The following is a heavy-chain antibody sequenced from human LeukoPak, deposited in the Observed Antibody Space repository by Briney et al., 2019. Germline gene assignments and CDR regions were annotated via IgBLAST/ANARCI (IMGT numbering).Heavy chain of an antibody. V-gene: IGHV4-39*07. CDR1: GGSISSSRYY. CDR2: ISYSGST. CDR3: ARLSNDYGDYRDAFDI. Sequence: KASETLSLTCTVSGGSISSSRYYWGWIRQPPGKGLDWIGSISYSGSTYYNSSLKSRLTISVDTSKNQFSLRLSSVTAADTAVYYCARLSNDYGDYRDAFDIWGQGTMVTVSS. J-gene: IGHJ3*02. D-gene: IGHD4-17*01.